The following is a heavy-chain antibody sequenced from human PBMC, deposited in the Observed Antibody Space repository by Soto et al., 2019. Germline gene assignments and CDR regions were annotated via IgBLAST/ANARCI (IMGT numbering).Heavy chain of an antibody. D-gene: IGHD1-26*01. V-gene: IGHV1-3*01. Sequence: ASVKVSCKASGYTFTSFAIHWVRQAPGQRLEWMGWINAGNGSTKYSQKFQGRVTITRYTSASTAYVELSSLRSEDTAVYFCARETDNGAHIDFWGQGTLVTVSS. J-gene: IGHJ4*02. CDR3: ARETDNGAHIDF. CDR1: GYTFTSFA. CDR2: INAGNGST.